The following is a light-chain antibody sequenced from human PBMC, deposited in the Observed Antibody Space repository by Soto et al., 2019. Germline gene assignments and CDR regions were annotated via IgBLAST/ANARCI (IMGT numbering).Light chain of an antibody. V-gene: IGLV2-23*01. CDR1: SSDVGSYNL. CDR2: EGS. Sequence: QSALTQPASVSGSPGQSITISCTGTSSDVGSYNLVSWYQQHPGKAPKLMIYEGSKRPSGVSTRLSVSKSGITASLTIDGLQAEDEADYFCCAYAGSSNVVFGGGTKLNVL. J-gene: IGLJ2*01. CDR3: CAYAGSSNVV.